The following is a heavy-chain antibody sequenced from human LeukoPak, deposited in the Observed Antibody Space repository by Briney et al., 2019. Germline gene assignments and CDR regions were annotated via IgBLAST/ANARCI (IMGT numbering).Heavy chain of an antibody. Sequence: PGGSLRLSCAASGFTFSSYNMNWVRQAPGKGLEWASSISSSSSYIYYADSVKGRFTISRDNAKTSLYLVMNSLRAEDTAVYYCARDNTPMVYVFDYWGQGTLVTVSS. CDR1: GFTFSSYN. CDR3: ARDNTPMVYVFDY. CDR2: ISSSSSYI. D-gene: IGHD5-18*01. J-gene: IGHJ4*02. V-gene: IGHV3-21*01.